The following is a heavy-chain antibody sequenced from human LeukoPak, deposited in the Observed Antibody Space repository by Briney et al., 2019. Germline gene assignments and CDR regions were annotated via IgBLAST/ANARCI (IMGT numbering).Heavy chain of an antibody. J-gene: IGHJ4*02. Sequence: SETLSLTCTVPGGSISTYYWSWIRQPPGKRLEWIGYIYYTGTTNYNPSLKSRLTISVDTSKSQFSLRLSSVTSADTAVYYCVGTKLWLSFDSWGQGTLVTVSS. CDR3: VGTKLWLSFDS. CDR2: IYYTGTT. D-gene: IGHD5-18*01. V-gene: IGHV4-59*01. CDR1: GGSISTYY.